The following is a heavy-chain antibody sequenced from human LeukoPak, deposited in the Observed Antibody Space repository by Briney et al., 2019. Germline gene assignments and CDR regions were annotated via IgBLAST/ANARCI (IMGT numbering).Heavy chain of an antibody. J-gene: IGHJ4*02. CDR3: ARGGIAARRDFDY. V-gene: IGHV4-61*02. D-gene: IGHD6-6*01. Sequence: PSETLSLTCTVSGGSISSGSYYWSWIRQPAGKGLEWIGRIYTSGSTNYNPSLKSRVTISVDTSKNQFFLKLSSVTAADTAVYYCARGGIAARRDFDYWGQGTLVTVSS. CDR1: GGSISSGSYY. CDR2: IYTSGST.